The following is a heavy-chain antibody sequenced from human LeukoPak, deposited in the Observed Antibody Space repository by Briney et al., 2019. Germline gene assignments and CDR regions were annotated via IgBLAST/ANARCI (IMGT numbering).Heavy chain of an antibody. J-gene: IGHJ4*02. D-gene: IGHD3-22*01. Sequence: SGGSLRLSCAASGFTFIDYEMNWVRQGPGKGLEWIGSIYYSGSTYYNPSLKSRVTISVDTSKNQFSLKLSSVTAADTAVYYCARGDYYDSSGYFDYWGQGTLVTVSS. CDR3: ARGDYYDSSGYFDY. CDR1: GFTFIDYE. V-gene: IGHV4-38-2*01. CDR2: IYYSGST.